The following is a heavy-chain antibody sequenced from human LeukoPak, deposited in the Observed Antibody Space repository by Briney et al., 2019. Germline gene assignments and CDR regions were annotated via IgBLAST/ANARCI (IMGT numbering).Heavy chain of an antibody. D-gene: IGHD6-13*01. CDR2: IIPIFGTA. CDR3: ASPDLRVTSIAAAGAFAY. Sequence: ASVKVSCKASGGTFSSYAISWVRQAPGQGLEWMGGIIPIFGTANYAQKFQGRVTITADESTSTAYMELSSLRSEDTAVYYCASPDLRVTSIAAAGAFAYWGQGTLVTVSS. CDR1: GGTFSSYA. V-gene: IGHV1-69*13. J-gene: IGHJ4*02.